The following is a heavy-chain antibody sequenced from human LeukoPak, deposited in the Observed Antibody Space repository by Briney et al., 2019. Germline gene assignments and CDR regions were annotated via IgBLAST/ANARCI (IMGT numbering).Heavy chain of an antibody. D-gene: IGHD3-9*01. CDR3: ARNYDTWYYFDY. CDR2: IYNSGST. CDR1: GGSISYYY. Sequence: PSEPLSLTCTVSGGSISYYYWSWIRQPPGKGLEWIGFIYNSGSTNYSPSLKSRVTISVDTSKNQFSLKLSSVTAADTAVYYCARNYDTWYYFDYWGQGTLVTVSS. V-gene: IGHV4-59*01. J-gene: IGHJ4*02.